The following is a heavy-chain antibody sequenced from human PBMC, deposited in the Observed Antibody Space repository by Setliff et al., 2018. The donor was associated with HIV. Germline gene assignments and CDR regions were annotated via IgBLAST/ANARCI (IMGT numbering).Heavy chain of an antibody. CDR1: GGSISRSTYY. D-gene: IGHD6-19*01. CDR2: IFHSGSS. Sequence: SETLSLTCTVSGGSISRSTYYWGWIRQPPGKGLEWIGSIFHSGSSYYNPSLKSRVTISVDTSKNQFSLKLSSVTAADTAVYYCARRGYSSGYFDYWGQGMLVTVSS. CDR3: ARRGYSSGYFDY. J-gene: IGHJ4*02. V-gene: IGHV4-39*01.